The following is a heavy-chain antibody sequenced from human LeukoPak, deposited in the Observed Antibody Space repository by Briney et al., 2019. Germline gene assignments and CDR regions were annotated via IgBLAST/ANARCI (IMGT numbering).Heavy chain of an antibody. V-gene: IGHV1-8*02. J-gene: IGHJ3*02. CDR2: MNPNSGNT. CDR3: ARVRGGSFDAFDI. D-gene: IGHD2-15*01. CDR1: GYTFTSYG. Sequence: ASVKVSCKASGYTFTSYGISWVRQATGQGLEWMGWMNPNSGNTGYAQKFQGRVTMTRNTSVSTAYMELSSLRSEDTAVYYCARVRGGSFDAFDIWGQGTMVTVSS.